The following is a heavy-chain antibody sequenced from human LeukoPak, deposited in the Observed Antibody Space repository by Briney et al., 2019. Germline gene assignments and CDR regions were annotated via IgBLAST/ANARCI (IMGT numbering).Heavy chain of an antibody. D-gene: IGHD6-13*01. Sequence: SGTLSLTCAVSGVSISSNLWWTWVRQPPGKGLEWIAEIHHSGSINYNPSLKSRVTISVDKAKNQFSLNLNSVTAADTAVYYCARARSGIAGFDPWGQGTLVTVSS. J-gene: IGHJ5*02. V-gene: IGHV4-4*02. CDR1: GVSISSNLW. CDR3: ARARSGIAGFDP. CDR2: IHHSGSI.